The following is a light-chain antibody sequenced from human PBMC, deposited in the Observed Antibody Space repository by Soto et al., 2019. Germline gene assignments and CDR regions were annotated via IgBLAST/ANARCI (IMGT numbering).Light chain of an antibody. CDR2: DAS. V-gene: IGKV3-11*01. CDR3: QHRRNWPLT. J-gene: IGKJ4*01. Sequence: EIVLTQSPGTLSLSPGETATLSCRASQTINNQLAWYQQKPGQAPRLLIYDASTRATGIPARISGSGFGTSFILTISSLEPEDFAVYYCQHRRNWPLTFGGGTKVEIK. CDR1: QTINNQ.